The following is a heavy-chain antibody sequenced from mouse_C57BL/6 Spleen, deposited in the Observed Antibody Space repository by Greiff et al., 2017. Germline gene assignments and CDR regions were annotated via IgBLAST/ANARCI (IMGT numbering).Heavy chain of an antibody. D-gene: IGHD2-5*01. CDR2: IDPSDSET. CDR3: VSYYSNYWYFDV. J-gene: IGHJ1*03. CDR1: GYTFTSYW. Sequence: QVQLQQPGAELVRPGSSVKLSCKASGYTFTSYWMHWVKQRPIQGLEWISNIDPSDSETHYNQKFKDKATLTVDKSSSTAYMQLSSLTSEDSAVYYCVSYYSNYWYFDVWGTGTTVTVSS. V-gene: IGHV1-52*01.